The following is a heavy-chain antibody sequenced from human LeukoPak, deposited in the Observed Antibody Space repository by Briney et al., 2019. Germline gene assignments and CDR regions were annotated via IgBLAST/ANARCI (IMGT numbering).Heavy chain of an antibody. CDR2: IRRSGSPR. Sequence: PGGSLSLSCLASGFTFSAYSMNWVRQAPGKGLEWVSYIRRSGSPRYYADSVKGRFTISRDDAKNSLYLQMDDLRDEDTAMYYCVRDPDALDYWGQGTLVTVSP. V-gene: IGHV3-48*02. J-gene: IGHJ4*02. CDR3: VRDPDALDY. CDR1: GFTFSAYS.